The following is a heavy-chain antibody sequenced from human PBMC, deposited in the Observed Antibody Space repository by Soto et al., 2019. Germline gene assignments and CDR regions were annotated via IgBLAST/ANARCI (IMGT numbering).Heavy chain of an antibody. Sequence: SETLSLTCAVSGGSISSSNWWSWVRQPLGKGLEWIGEIYHSGSTNYNPSLKSRVTISVDKSKNQFSLKLSSVTAADTAVYYCARDKCSGGSCGNWFDQWGQGTMVNVSS. CDR3: ARDKCSGGSCGNWFDQ. V-gene: IGHV4-4*02. CDR1: GGSISSSNW. CDR2: IYHSGST. D-gene: IGHD2-15*01. J-gene: IGHJ5*02.